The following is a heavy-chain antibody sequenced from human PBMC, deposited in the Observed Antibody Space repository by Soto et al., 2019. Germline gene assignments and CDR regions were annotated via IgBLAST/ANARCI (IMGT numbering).Heavy chain of an antibody. D-gene: IGHD6-6*01. V-gene: IGHV4-39*01. CDR1: GGSISSSIYY. J-gene: IGHJ4*02. Sequence: PSETLSLTCTVCGGSISSSIYYWGWIRQPPGKGLEWIGSTYYSGSTYYNPSLKSRVTISVDTSKNQFSLKLSSVTAADTAVYYCARLSYSSSSLFDYWGQGTLVTVSS. CDR3: ARLSYSSSSLFDY. CDR2: TYYSGST.